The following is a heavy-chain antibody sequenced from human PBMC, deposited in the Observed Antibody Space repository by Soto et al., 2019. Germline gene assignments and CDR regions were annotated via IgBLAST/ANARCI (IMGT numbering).Heavy chain of an antibody. Sequence: QVQLVQSGAEVKKPGSSVKVSCKASGDTFSSYVISWVRQAPGQGLEWMGQIIPTFGTPYYAQKFQDRVTFTADESANTAYMELSSLRSEDTAFYYCASAGRYDSGWYYHDSWGQGTLVTVSS. V-gene: IGHV1-69*12. D-gene: IGHD6-19*01. CDR2: IIPTFGTP. CDR1: GDTFSSYV. CDR3: ASAGRYDSGWYYHDS. J-gene: IGHJ4*02.